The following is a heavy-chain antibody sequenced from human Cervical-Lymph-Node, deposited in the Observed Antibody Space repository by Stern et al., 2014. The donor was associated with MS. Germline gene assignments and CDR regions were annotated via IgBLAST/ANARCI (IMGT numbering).Heavy chain of an antibody. CDR2: VYFSGST. Sequence: VQLEESGPGLVKTSETLSLTCTVSGGSISDYSWSWIRQPPGKGLEWIGYVYFSGSTNYNRSLKSRVTISLDPSKKHFSLRLNSVTAADTAVYYCARLEAVAATAWFDPWGLGTLVTVSS. J-gene: IGHJ5*02. CDR3: ARLEAVAATAWFDP. V-gene: IGHV4-59*08. D-gene: IGHD6-19*01. CDR1: GGSISDYS.